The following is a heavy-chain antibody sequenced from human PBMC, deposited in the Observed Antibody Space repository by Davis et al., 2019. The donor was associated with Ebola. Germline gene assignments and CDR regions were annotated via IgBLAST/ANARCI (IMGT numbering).Heavy chain of an antibody. CDR3: ATRRLSFEAIDY. J-gene: IGHJ4*02. Sequence: MPSETLSLTCTVSDGSISSNNYYWGWIRQPPGKGLEWIGSIYYRGTTYYTPSLKSRVTISVDTSNNQFSLKLTSVSAADTAVYYCATRRLSFEAIDYWGQGTLVTVSS. CDR1: DGSISSNNYY. V-gene: IGHV4-39*01. CDR2: IYYRGTT. D-gene: IGHD1-26*01.